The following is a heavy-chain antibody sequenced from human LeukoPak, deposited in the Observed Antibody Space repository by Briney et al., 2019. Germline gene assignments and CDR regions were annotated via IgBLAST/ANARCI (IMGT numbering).Heavy chain of an antibody. CDR1: GGSISSYY. CDR2: IYYSGST. D-gene: IGHD3-22*01. J-gene: IGHJ1*01. CDR3: ARVRKTYYYDSSGYLFQH. V-gene: IGHV4-59*01. Sequence: SETLSLTCTVSGGSISSYYWSWIRQPPGKGLEWIGYIYYSGSTNYNPSLKSRVTISVDTSKNQFSLKLSSVTAADTAVYYCARVRKTYYYDSSGYLFQHWGQGTLVTVSS.